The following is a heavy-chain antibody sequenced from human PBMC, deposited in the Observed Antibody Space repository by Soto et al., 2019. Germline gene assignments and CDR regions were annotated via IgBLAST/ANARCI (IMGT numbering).Heavy chain of an antibody. V-gene: IGHV4-61*01. Sequence: PSETLSLTCTVSGDPVSSGSYYWSWIRQPPGKGLEWIGYIYYSGNTNYSPSLKGRVTISVATSKNQFSLKLNSVTAADTAVYYCARFPTDNWPLDYWGQGILVTVSS. CDR2: IYYSGNT. J-gene: IGHJ4*02. CDR3: ARFPTDNWPLDY. D-gene: IGHD1-1*01. CDR1: GDPVSSGSYY.